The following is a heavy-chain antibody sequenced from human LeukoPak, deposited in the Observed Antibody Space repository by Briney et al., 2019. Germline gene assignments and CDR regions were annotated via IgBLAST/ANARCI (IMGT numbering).Heavy chain of an antibody. J-gene: IGHJ5*02. CDR2: IYYSGST. CDR3: ARRIRRITMVRGVIPRFDP. CDR1: GYSISSGYY. V-gene: IGHV4-61*01. Sequence: SETLSLTCTVSGYSISSGYYWSWIRQPPGKGLEWIGYIYYSGSTNYNPSLKSRVTISVDTSKNQFSLKLSSVTAADTAVYYCARRIRRITMVRGVIPRFDPWGQGTLVTVSS. D-gene: IGHD3-10*01.